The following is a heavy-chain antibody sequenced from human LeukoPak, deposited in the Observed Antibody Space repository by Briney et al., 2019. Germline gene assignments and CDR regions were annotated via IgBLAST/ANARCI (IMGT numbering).Heavy chain of an antibody. Sequence: SETLSLTCTVSGGSISSYYWSWIRQPPGKGLEWIGYIYYSGGTNYNPSLKSRVTISVDTSKNQFSLKLSSVTAADTAVYYCARGRGYSYGYWSNWFDPWGQGTLVTVSS. CDR3: ARGRGYSYGYWSNWFDP. D-gene: IGHD5-18*01. V-gene: IGHV4-59*01. CDR1: GGSISSYY. CDR2: IYYSGGT. J-gene: IGHJ5*02.